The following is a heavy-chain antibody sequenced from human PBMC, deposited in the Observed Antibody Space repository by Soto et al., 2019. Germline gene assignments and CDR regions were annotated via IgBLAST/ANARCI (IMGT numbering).Heavy chain of an antibody. CDR1: GFTFSSYA. CDR2: ISSNGGST. J-gene: IGHJ6*02. D-gene: IGHD6-13*01. CDR3: VKDVWAVIAAAVAYYYGMDV. V-gene: IGHV3-64D*06. Sequence: GSLRLSCPASGFTFSSYAMHWVRQAPGKGLEYVSAISSNGGSTYYADSVKGRFTISRDNSKNTLYLQMGSLRAEDTAVYYCVKDVWAVIAAAVAYYYGMDVWGQGTTVTVSS.